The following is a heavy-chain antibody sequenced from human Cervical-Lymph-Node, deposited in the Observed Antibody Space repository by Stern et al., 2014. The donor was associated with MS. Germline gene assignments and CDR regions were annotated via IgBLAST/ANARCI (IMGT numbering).Heavy chain of an antibody. Sequence: VQLVQSGAEVRRPGASVKVACKASGFTFTSCYMHWVRQAPGQGLEWMGWINANSGGTNSAQKFQGRVTMTRDTSISTVYMDLPGLTSDDTAIYYCARDMSTVTTPYFDYWGQGTLVTVPS. CDR1: GFTFTSCY. J-gene: IGHJ4*02. CDR2: INANSGGT. D-gene: IGHD4-17*01. V-gene: IGHV1-2*02. CDR3: ARDMSTVTTPYFDY.